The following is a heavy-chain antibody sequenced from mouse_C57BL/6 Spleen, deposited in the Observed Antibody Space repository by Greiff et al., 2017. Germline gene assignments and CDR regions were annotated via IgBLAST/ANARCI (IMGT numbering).Heavy chain of an antibody. J-gene: IGHJ4*01. V-gene: IGHV1-15*01. CDR1: GYTFTDYE. Sequence: QVQLQQSGAELVRPGASVTLSCKASGYTFTDYEMHWVKQTPVHGLEWIGAIDPETGGTAYNQKFKGKAILTADKSSSTAYMELRSLTSEDSAVYYCTSFYGNYEAMDDWGQGTSVTVSS. CDR2: IDPETGGT. D-gene: IGHD2-1*01. CDR3: TSFYGNYEAMDD.